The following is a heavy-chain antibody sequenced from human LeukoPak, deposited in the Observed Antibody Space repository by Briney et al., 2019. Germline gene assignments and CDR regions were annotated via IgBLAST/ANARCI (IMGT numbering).Heavy chain of an antibody. V-gene: IGHV4-4*07. CDR1: GGSISSYY. J-gene: IGHJ4*02. CDR2: IYTSGST. CDR3: ARNGGSGTYYDGSFDY. D-gene: IGHD1-26*01. Sequence: SETLSLTCTVSGGSISSYYWSWLRQSAGKGLEWIGRIYTSGSTNYNPSLKSRVTMSVDTSKNQFSLKLSSVTAADTAVYYCARNGGSGTYYDGSFDYWGQGTLVTVSS.